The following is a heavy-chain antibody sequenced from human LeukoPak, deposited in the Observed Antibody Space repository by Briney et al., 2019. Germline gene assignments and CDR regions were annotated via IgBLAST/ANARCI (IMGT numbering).Heavy chain of an antibody. V-gene: IGHV4-34*01. Sequence: SETLSLTCTVSGGSISSYYWSWIRQPPGKGLEWIGEINHSGSTNYNPSLKSRVTISVDTSKNQFSLKLSSVTAADTAVYYCARPQGYCSSTSCYTESNDAFDIWGQGTMVTVSS. CDR2: INHSGST. J-gene: IGHJ3*02. D-gene: IGHD2-2*02. CDR1: GGSISSYY. CDR3: ARPQGYCSSTSCYTESNDAFDI.